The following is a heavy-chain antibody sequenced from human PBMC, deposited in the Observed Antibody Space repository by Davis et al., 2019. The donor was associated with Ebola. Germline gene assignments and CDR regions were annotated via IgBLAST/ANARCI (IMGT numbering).Heavy chain of an antibody. CDR2: ISYDGSNK. Sequence: GESLKISCAASGLTFSSYAKHCVRQAPAKGLEWVAVISYDGSNKYYADSVKGRFTISRDNSKNTLKLQMNSLRTEDTAVYYCARPSSIAVAGNDYWGQGTLVTVSS. CDR1: GLTFSSYA. CDR3: ARPSSIAVAGNDY. V-gene: IGHV3-30-3*01. J-gene: IGHJ4*02. D-gene: IGHD6-19*01.